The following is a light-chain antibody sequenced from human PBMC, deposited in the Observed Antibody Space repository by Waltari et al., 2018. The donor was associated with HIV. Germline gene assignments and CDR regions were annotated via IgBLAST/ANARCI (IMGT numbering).Light chain of an antibody. J-gene: IGLJ3*02. CDR3: CSYADDYTWV. V-gene: IGLV2-11*01. CDR2: DVN. Sequence: QSALTQPRSVSGSPGQSVTLSCTGTSSDVGDYNYFSWYQQHPGKAPKLMIFDVNKRPSGVPDRFSGSKSGNTASLTISGLQAEDEADYYCCSYADDYTWVFGGGTKLTVL. CDR1: SSDVGDYNY.